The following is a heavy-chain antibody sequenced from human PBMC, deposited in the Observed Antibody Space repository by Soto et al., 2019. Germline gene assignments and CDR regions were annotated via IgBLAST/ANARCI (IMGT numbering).Heavy chain of an antibody. D-gene: IGHD3-10*01. CDR2: IIPIFGTA. CDR1: GGTFSSYA. Sequence: SVKVSCKASGGTFSSYAISWVRQAPGQGLEWMGGIIPIFGTANYAQKFQGRVTITADESTSTAYMELSSLRSEDTAVYYCASRSGKNGSGSYIPSEGYYGMDVWGQGTTVTVSS. V-gene: IGHV1-69*13. CDR3: ASRSGKNGSGSYIPSEGYYGMDV. J-gene: IGHJ6*02.